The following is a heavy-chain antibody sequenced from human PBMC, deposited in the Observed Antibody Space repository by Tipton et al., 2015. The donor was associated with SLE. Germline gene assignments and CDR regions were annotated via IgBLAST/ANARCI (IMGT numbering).Heavy chain of an antibody. J-gene: IGHJ3*02. CDR2: IYYSGST. CDR1: GYSISSGYY. CDR3: ARDSPPLFHQFGAYDI. Sequence: TLSLTCAVSGYSISSGYYWGWIRQPPGKGLEWIGSIYYSGSTYYNPSLKSRVTISVDTSKNQFSLKLRSVTAADTAVYYCARDSPPLFHQFGAYDIWGQGTMVTVS. D-gene: IGHD2-21*01. V-gene: IGHV4-38-2*02.